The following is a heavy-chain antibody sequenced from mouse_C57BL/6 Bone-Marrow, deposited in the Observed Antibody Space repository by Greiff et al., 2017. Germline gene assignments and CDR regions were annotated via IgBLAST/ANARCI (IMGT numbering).Heavy chain of an antibody. CDR1: GYAFTNYL. V-gene: IGHV1-54*01. CDR3: ARNAWAFYAMDY. Sequence: VQLQQSGAELVRPGTSVKVSCKASGYAFTNYLIEWVKQRPGQGLEWIGVINPGSGGTNYNEKFKGKATLTADKSSSTAYMQLSSLTSEDSAVYFWARNAWAFYAMDYWGQGTSVTVSS. J-gene: IGHJ4*01. CDR2: INPGSGGT.